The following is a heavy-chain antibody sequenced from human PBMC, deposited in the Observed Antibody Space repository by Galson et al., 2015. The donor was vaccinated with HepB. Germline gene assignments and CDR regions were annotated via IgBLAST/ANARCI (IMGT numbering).Heavy chain of an antibody. D-gene: IGHD1-26*01. CDR2: INPNSGGT. V-gene: IGHV1-2*04. Sequence: SVKVSCKASGYTFTGYYMHWVRQAPGQGLEWMGWINPNSGGTNYAQKFQGWVTMTRDTSISTAYMELSRLRSDDTAVYYCARDRGPRHNSGSYLGPSAFDIWGQGTMVTVSS. CDR3: ARDRGPRHNSGSYLGPSAFDI. J-gene: IGHJ3*02. CDR1: GYTFTGYY.